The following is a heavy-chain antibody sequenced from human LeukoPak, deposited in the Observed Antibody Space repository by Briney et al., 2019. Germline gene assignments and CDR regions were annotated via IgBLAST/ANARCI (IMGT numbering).Heavy chain of an antibody. CDR3: AKSGYNRFDY. V-gene: IGHV3-23*01. CDR1: GFTFRKHG. CDR2: ISPSGDIT. Sequence: PGGSLRLSCAASGFTFRKHGMNWVRQAPGKGLEWVSGISPSGDITYYADSVKGRFTISRDNSKNTLYLEVISLTAEDTAVYYCAKSGYNRFDYWGQGTLVTVSS. J-gene: IGHJ4*02. D-gene: IGHD5-24*01.